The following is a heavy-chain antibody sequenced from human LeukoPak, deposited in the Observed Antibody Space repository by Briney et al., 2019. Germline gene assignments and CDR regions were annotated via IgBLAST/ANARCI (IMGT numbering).Heavy chain of an antibody. CDR1: GFTFDDYA. V-gene: IGHV3-9*01. D-gene: IGHD2-2*01. J-gene: IGHJ4*02. Sequence: GGSLRLSCAASGFTFDDYAMHWVRQAPGKGLEWVSRISWNSVTIGYADSVKGRFTISRDNAKNSLYLQMNSLRAEDTAVYYCARDDHVDCSSTSCQNFDYWGQGTLVTVSS. CDR2: ISWNSVTI. CDR3: ARDDHVDCSSTSCQNFDY.